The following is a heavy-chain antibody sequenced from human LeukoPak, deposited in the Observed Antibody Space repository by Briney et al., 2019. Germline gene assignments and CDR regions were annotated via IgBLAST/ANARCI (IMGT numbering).Heavy chain of an antibody. D-gene: IGHD1-26*01. J-gene: IGHJ4*02. CDR1: GGSISSSSYY. CDR2: IYYSGST. V-gene: IGHV4-39*01. Sequence: PSETLSLTCTVSGGSISSSSYYWGWIRQPPGKGLEWIGSIYYSGSTYYNPSLKSRVTISVDTSKNQFSLKLSSVTAADTAVYYCATRREVGIAGATIYELDYWGQGTLVTVSS. CDR3: ATRREVGIAGATIYELDY.